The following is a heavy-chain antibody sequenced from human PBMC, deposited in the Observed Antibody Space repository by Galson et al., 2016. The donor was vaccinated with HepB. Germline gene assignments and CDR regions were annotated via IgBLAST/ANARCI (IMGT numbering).Heavy chain of an antibody. D-gene: IGHD1-26*01. J-gene: IGHJ4*02. Sequence: SVKVSCKASGYSFTNYHMQWVRQAPGQGLEWMGIINPSDGSTNSAQKIQGRVSMTRDTSTNTVYMELRRLRSDDTAVYFCARRDGSYFDYWGQGTLVIVSS. CDR1: GYSFTNYH. CDR2: INPSDGST. V-gene: IGHV1-46*01. CDR3: ARRDGSYFDY.